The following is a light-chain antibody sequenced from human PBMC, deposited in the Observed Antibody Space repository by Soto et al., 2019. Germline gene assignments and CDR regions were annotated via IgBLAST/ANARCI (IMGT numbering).Light chain of an antibody. CDR3: SSYTSSSLYV. CDR1: SSDVGGYSY. CDR2: DVS. J-gene: IGLJ1*01. V-gene: IGLV2-14*01. Sequence: QSALTQPASVSGSPGQSITLSCTGTSSDVGGYSYVSWYQQLPGKAPKLMIYDVSDRPSGVSNRFSGSKSGNTASLTISGLQAEDEADYYCSSYTSSSLYVFGTGTKVTVL.